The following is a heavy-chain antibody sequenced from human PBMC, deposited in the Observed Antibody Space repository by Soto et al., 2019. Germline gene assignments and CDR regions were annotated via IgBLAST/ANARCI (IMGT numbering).Heavy chain of an antibody. Sequence: LRLSCATSGFTFSSYGMHWVRQAPGKGLEWVAVISYDGSNKYYADSVKGRFTISRDNSKNTLYLQMNSLRAEDTAVYFCATSGGTTIRRLLGYGMDVWGQGTTVTVSS. CDR3: ATSGGTTIRRLLGYGMDV. J-gene: IGHJ6*02. V-gene: IGHV3-30*03. CDR2: ISYDGSNK. CDR1: GFTFSSYG. D-gene: IGHD4-4*01.